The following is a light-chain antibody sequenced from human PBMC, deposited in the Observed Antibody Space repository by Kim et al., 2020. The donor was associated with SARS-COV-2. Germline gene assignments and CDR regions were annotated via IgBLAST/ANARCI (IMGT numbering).Light chain of an antibody. J-gene: IGLJ2*01. CDR3: SSYTDSDTLI. V-gene: IGLV2-8*01. Sequence: QSALTQPPSASGSLGQSVTISCTGTSSDIGRYNYVSWYQNLPGRAPKLIIYDVSRRPSGVPDRFSGSKSGNTASLTVSGLQAEDEADYYCSSYTDSDTLIFGGGTKLTVL. CDR1: SSDIGRYNY. CDR2: DVS.